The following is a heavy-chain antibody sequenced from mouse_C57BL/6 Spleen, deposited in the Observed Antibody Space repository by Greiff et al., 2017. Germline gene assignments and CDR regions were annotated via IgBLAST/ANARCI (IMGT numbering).Heavy chain of an antibody. CDR2: IYPGDGDT. CDR1: GYAFSSSW. Sequence: QVQLQQSGPELVKPGASVKISCKASGYAFSSSWMNWVKQRPGKGLEWIGRIYPGDGDTNYNGKFKGKATLTADKSSSTAYMQLSSLTSEDSAVYFCARWYFEVWGTGTTVTVSS. CDR3: ARWYFEV. V-gene: IGHV1-82*01. J-gene: IGHJ1*03.